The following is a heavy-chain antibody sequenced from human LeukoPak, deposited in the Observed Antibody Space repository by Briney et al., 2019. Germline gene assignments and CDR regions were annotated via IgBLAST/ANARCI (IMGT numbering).Heavy chain of an antibody. CDR1: GGSISSSSYY. V-gene: IGHV4-39*07. J-gene: IGHJ4*02. CDR2: IYYSGST. CDR3: AREPHAQRGYSGYDFDY. Sequence: PPETLSLTCTVSGGSISSSSYYWGWIRQPPGKGLEWIGSIYYSGSTYYNPSLKSRVTISVDTSKNQFSLKLSSVTAADTAVYYCAREPHAQRGYSGYDFDYWGQGTLVTVSS. D-gene: IGHD5-12*01.